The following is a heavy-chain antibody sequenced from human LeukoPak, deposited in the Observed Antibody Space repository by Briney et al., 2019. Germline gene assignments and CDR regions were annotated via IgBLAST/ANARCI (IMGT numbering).Heavy chain of an antibody. J-gene: IGHJ4*02. V-gene: IGHV1-2*02. D-gene: IGHD2-2*01. CDR1: GYTFTVYY. CDR2: INPNSDDT. CDR3: ARVNLLYCRSTTCLFDY. Sequence: ASVTLSCKASGYTFTVYYIHWVRQAPGQGFEWVGSINPNSDDTNYAQSFQGRVTLARGTSIRTAHMELSRLRSDDPAMYDRARVNLLYCRSTTCLFDYWGQGTLVIVSS.